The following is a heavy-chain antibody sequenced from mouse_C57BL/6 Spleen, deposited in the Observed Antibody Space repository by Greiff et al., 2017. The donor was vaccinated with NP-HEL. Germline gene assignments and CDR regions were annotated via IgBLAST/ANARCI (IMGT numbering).Heavy chain of an antibody. V-gene: IGHV3-6*01. D-gene: IGHD2-4*01. CDR1: GYSITSGYY. J-gene: IGHJ3*01. CDR2: ISYDGSN. CDR3: AGYDYDGFAY. Sequence: EVKLQESGPGLVKPSQSLSLTCSVTGYSITSGYYWNWIRQFPGNKLEWMGYISYDGSNNYNPSLKNRISITRDTSKNQFFLKLNSVTTEDTATYYCAGYDYDGFAYGGQGTLVTVSA.